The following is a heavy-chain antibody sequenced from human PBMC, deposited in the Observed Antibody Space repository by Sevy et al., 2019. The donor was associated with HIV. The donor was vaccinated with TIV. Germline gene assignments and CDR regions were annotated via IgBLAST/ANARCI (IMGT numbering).Heavy chain of an antibody. CDR1: GGSIISYY. Sequence: SETLSLTCTVSGGSIISYYWSWIRQPPGKGLEWIGYIYYSGSTNYNPSLKSRVTISVDTSKNQFSLKLSSVTAADTAVYYCASYYSENLDWDFDLWGRGTLVTVSS. CDR3: ASYYSENLDWDFDL. V-gene: IGHV4-59*01. J-gene: IGHJ2*01. D-gene: IGHD1-26*01. CDR2: IYYSGST.